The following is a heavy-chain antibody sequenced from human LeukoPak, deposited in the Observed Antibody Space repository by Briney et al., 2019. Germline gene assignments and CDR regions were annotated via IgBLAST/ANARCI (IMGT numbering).Heavy chain of an antibody. Sequence: VASVKVSCKASGYTFTSYGISWVRQAPGQGLEWMGWISAYNGNTNYAQKLQGRVTMTTDTSTSTAYMELRSLRSDDTAVYYCARVPNSSGWYGRYYFDYWGQGTLVTVSS. CDR3: ARVPNSSGWYGRYYFDY. CDR1: GYTFTSYG. CDR2: ISAYNGNT. V-gene: IGHV1-18*01. J-gene: IGHJ4*02. D-gene: IGHD6-19*01.